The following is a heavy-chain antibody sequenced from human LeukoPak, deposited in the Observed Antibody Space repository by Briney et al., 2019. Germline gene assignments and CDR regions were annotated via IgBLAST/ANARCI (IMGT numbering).Heavy chain of an antibody. CDR2: IYYSGST. J-gene: IGHJ3*02. V-gene: IGHV4-59*01. CDR1: GGSISSYY. Sequence: SETLSLTCTVSGGSISSYYWSWIRQPPGKGLEWIGYIYYSGSTNFNPSLKSRVTISVDTSKNQFSLKLSSVTAADTAVYYCARDVDAFDIWGQGTMVTVSS. CDR3: ARDVDAFDI.